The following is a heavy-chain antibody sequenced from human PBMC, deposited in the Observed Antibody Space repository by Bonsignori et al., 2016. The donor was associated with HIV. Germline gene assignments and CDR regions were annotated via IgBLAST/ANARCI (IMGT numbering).Heavy chain of an antibody. J-gene: IGHJ2*01. D-gene: IGHD2-21*01. CDR2: ISSSGSTI. Sequence: VRQAPGKGLEWVSYISSSGSTIYYADSVKGRFTISRDNAKNSLYLQMNSLRAEDTAVYYCARVPLWVNWYFDLWGRGTLVTVSS. CDR3: ARVPLWVNWYFDL. V-gene: IGHV3-48*03.